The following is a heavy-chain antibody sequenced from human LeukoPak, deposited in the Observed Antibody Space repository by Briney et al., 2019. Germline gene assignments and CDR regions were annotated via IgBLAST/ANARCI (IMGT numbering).Heavy chain of an antibody. Sequence: PSETLSLTCAVYGGSFSGYYWSWIRQPPGKGLEWIGNIYYSGSTYYNPSLKSRVTISVDTSKNQFSLKLSSVTATDTAVYYCARQHYYDTSGYYSYWGQGTLVTVSS. CDR3: ARQHYYDTSGYYSY. CDR1: GGSFSGYY. CDR2: IYYSGST. J-gene: IGHJ4*02. D-gene: IGHD3-22*01. V-gene: IGHV4-34*01.